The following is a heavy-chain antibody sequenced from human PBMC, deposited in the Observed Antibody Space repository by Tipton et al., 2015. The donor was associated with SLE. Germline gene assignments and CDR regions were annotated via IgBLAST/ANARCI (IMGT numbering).Heavy chain of an antibody. J-gene: IGHJ4*02. CDR2: IKEDGSET. CDR1: GVTFSSYW. CDR3: ASHSPYNFWSGYFGY. D-gene: IGHD3-3*01. V-gene: IGHV3-7*01. Sequence: SGVTFSSYWMSWVRQAPGKGLEWVANIKEDGSETYYVDSVKGRFTISRDNAKSSLYLQVNSLRAEDTAVYYCASHSPYNFWSGYFGYWGQGTLVTVSS.